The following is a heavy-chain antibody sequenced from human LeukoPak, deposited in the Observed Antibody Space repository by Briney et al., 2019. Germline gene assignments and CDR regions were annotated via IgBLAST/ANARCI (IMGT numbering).Heavy chain of an antibody. J-gene: IGHJ4*02. V-gene: IGHV3-7*01. Sequence: GGSLRLSCAASGFTFSNYWMIWVRQAPGKGLQWVANIKEDGSEKYYVDSVKGRFTISRDNAKNSLYLQMNSLRAEDTAVYYCARDKPHFDYWGQGTLVTVSS. CDR3: ARDKPHFDY. CDR2: IKEDGSEK. CDR1: GFTFSNYW.